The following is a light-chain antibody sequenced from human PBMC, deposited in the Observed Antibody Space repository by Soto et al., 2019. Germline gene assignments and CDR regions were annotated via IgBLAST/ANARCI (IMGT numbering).Light chain of an antibody. V-gene: IGLV1-47*01. CDR3: GAWDDSLSAVV. J-gene: IGLJ2*01. CDR1: SSNIGSNY. CDR2: RND. Sequence: QSVLTQPPSASGTPGQRVTISCSGSSSNIGSNYVYWYQQFPGSAPKLLIYRNDQQPSGVPDRFSGSKSGTSASLAISGPRSEDEAGYYCGAWDDSLSAVVFGGGTKLTVL.